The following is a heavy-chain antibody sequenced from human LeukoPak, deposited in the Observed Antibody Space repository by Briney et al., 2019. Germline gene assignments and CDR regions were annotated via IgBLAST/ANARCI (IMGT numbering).Heavy chain of an antibody. D-gene: IGHD3-10*01. V-gene: IGHV3-30*14. CDR3: ARGLGGYFDL. Sequence: PGRSLRLSCAASGFTFSSYAMHWVRQAPGKGLEWVAVISYDGSNKYYADSVKGRFTISRDNSKNTLYLQMNSLRAEDTAVYHCARGLGGYFDLWGRGTLVTVSS. CDR1: GFTFSSYA. CDR2: ISYDGSNK. J-gene: IGHJ2*01.